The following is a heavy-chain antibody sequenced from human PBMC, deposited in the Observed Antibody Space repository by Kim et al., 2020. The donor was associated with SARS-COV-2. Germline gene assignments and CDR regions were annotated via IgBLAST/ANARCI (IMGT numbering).Heavy chain of an antibody. V-gene: IGHV3-21*01. D-gene: IGHD2-21*02. J-gene: IGHJ3*02. Sequence: HSVKGRFTISRDTSKKSVYLQMTSLSADDTAVYYCARDQGDWGAVGEAFDTWGQGTVVTVSS. CDR3: ARDQGDWGAVGEAFDT.